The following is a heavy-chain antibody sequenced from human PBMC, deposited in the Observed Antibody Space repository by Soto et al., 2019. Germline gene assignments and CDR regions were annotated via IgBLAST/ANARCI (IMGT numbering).Heavy chain of an antibody. D-gene: IGHD3-22*01. J-gene: IGHJ4*02. Sequence: GGSLRLSCAASGFTFSTYWMHWVRQAPGKGLVWVSRIKYDGITTNYADSVKGRFTTSRDNSDDTLYLQMNSLRAEDTAVYFCATLNSYYYDSTVYYDHWGQGTLVTVSS. CDR2: IKYDGITT. CDR3: ATLNSYYYDSTVYYDH. V-gene: IGHV3-74*01. CDR1: GFTFSTYW.